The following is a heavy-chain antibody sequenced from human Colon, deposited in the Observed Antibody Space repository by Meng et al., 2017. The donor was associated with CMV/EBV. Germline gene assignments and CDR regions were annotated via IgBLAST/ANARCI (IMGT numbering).Heavy chain of an antibody. D-gene: IGHD1-26*01. CDR2: TYYRSKWYN. V-gene: IGHV6-1*01. Sequence: QVQLQQSGPGLVKPSQPLSLTGVISGDSVSSNSVAWAWIRQSPSRGLEWLGRTYYRSKWYNDYAMFVKSRITISQDTSKNQFSLQLNSVTPEDTAVYYCARHNGGTYRFDCWGQGTLVTVSS. CDR3: ARHNGGTYRFDC. J-gene: IGHJ4*02. CDR1: GDSVSSNSVA.